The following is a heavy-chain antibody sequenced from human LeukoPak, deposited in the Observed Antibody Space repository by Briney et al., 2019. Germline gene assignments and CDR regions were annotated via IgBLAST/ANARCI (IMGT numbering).Heavy chain of an antibody. D-gene: IGHD3-3*01. Sequence: GASVKVSCKASGYTFTGYYMHWVRQAPGQGLEWMGWINPNSGGTNYAQKFQGRVTMTRDTSISTAYMELSRLRSDDTAVYYCARDQPYDFWSGSLYYYYYMDVWGKGTTVTVSS. CDR3: ARDQPYDFWSGSLYYYYYMDV. CDR1: GYTFTGYY. V-gene: IGHV1-2*02. J-gene: IGHJ6*03. CDR2: INPNSGGT.